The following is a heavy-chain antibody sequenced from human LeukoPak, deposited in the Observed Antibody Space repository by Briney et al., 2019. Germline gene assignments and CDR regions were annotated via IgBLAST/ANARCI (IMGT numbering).Heavy chain of an antibody. V-gene: IGHV1-8*01. J-gene: IGHJ3*02. D-gene: IGHD3-10*01. CDR3: ASATGSGSYFDAFDI. CDR1: GSSFISYD. CDR2: MNPNSGNT. Sequence: APVKAFCKASGSSFISYDINGVRQATGQGLEWMGWMNPNSGNTGYAQKFQGRVTMTRNTSISAAYMELSSLRSEDTAVYYCASATGSGSYFDAFDIWGQGTMVTVSS.